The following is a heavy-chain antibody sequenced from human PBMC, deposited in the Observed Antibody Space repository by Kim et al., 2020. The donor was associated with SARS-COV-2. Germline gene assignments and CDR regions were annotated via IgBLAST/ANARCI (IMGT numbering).Heavy chain of an antibody. D-gene: IGHD2-21*01. J-gene: IGHJ4*02. CDR1: GFTFSNAW. Sequence: GGSLRLSCVASGFTFSNAWMNWVRQAPGKGLEWIGRIKSKAVGGAIDYGAPVKGSFTISRDDTKNTLYVKMNSLKSEDTAVYYCSTGHASWGGYCFHYWGQGTLVTVSS. CDR2: IKSKAVGGAI. CDR3: STGHASWGGYCFHY. V-gene: IGHV3-15*01.